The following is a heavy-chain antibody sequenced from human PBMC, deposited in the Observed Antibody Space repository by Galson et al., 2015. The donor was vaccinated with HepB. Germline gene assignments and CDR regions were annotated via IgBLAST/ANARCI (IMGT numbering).Heavy chain of an antibody. J-gene: IGHJ4*02. D-gene: IGHD3-3*02. Sequence: SLRLTPAAPGFTFSSHGTHWGRLAPGKGLEWVAVISYDGSNKYYAGSVKGRFPISRDNSKNTLYLQMNSLRAEDTAVYYCAKGTRWAFLEWLLVYCGQGTLVTVSS. CDR1: GFTFSSHG. CDR2: ISYDGSNK. CDR3: AKGTRWAFLEWLLVY. V-gene: IGHV3-30*18.